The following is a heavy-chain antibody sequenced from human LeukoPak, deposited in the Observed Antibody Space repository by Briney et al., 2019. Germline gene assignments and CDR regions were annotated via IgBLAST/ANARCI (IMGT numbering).Heavy chain of an antibody. CDR1: GGTFSSYT. Sequence: SVKVSCKASGGTFSSYTISWVRQAPGRGLEWMGRIIPILGIANYAQKFQGRVTITADKSTSTAYMELSSLRSEDTAVYYCASPRALYCSSTSCQTANGAFDIWGQGTMVTVSS. CDR2: IIPILGIA. CDR3: ASPRALYCSSTSCQTANGAFDI. J-gene: IGHJ3*02. D-gene: IGHD2-2*01. V-gene: IGHV1-69*02.